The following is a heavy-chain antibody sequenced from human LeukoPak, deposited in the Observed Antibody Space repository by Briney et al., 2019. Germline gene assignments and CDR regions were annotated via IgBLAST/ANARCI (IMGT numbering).Heavy chain of an antibody. CDR3: AGLIFTPRAGTHWSGGSCYSPGYYFDY. CDR1: SGSFSGYY. Sequence: SETLSLTCAVYSGSFSGYYWSWIRQPPGKGLEWIGEINHSGSTNYNPSLKSRVTISVDTSKNQFSLKLSSVTAADTAVYYCAGLIFTPRAGTHWSGGSCYSPGYYFDYWGQGTLVTVSS. V-gene: IGHV4-34*01. CDR2: INHSGST. J-gene: IGHJ4*02. D-gene: IGHD2-15*01.